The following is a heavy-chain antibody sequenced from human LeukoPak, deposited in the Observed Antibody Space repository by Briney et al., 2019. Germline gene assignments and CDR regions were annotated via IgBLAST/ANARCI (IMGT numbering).Heavy chain of an antibody. J-gene: IGHJ6*03. CDR1: GGTFSRNA. V-gene: IGHV1-69*04. CDR3: ARATLHSPGYYYYMDV. CDR2: IIPIFGIP. D-gene: IGHD2-15*01. Sequence: ASVKVSCKASGGTFSRNAFNWVRQAPGQGPEWMGRIIPIFGIPTYAQKIQGRVTITADTSTSTAYMELSSLRSEDTAVYYCARATLHSPGYYYYMDVWGKGTTVTVSS.